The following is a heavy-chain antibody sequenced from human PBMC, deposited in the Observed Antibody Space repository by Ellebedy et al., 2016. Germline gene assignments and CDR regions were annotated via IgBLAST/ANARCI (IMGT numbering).Heavy chain of an antibody. D-gene: IGHD2-21*02. J-gene: IGHJ4*02. CDR2: IYHSGST. V-gene: IGHV4-4*02. Sequence: GSLRLXXAVSGGSISSSNWWSWVRQPPGKGLEWIGEIYHSGSTNYNPSLKSRVTISVDKSKNQFSLKLSSVTAEDTAVYYCARHGHCGGSCYSFDYWGQGTLVTVSS. CDR1: GGSISSSNW. CDR3: ARHGHCGGSCYSFDY.